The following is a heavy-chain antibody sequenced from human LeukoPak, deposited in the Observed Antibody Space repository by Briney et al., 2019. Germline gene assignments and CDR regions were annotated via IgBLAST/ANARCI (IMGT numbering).Heavy chain of an antibody. Sequence: ASVKVSCKASGYTFTSYGISWVRQAPGQGFEWMGWISAYNGNTNYAQKLQGRVTMTTDTSTSTAYMELRSLRSDDTAVYYCARDRYCSGGSCYSGRAYWGQGTLVTVSS. CDR2: ISAYNGNT. CDR3: ARDRYCSGGSCYSGRAY. J-gene: IGHJ4*02. CDR1: GYTFTSYG. V-gene: IGHV1-18*01. D-gene: IGHD2-15*01.